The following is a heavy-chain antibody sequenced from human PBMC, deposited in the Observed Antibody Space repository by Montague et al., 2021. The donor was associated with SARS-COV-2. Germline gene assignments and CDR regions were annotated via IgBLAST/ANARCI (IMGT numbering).Heavy chain of an antibody. D-gene: IGHD1-26*01. J-gene: IGHJ4*02. CDR2: ISYDGTNK. V-gene: IGHV3-30*09. Sequence: SLRLSCPASGFTFKSYSIHWVRQAPGKGLEWVAVISYDGTNKYYADSVKGRFAISRDNSEDMVYLQMSSLSPEDTAVYYCARVFSGTYLDYFDYWGQGTLVTVSS. CDR3: ARVFSGTYLDYFDY. CDR1: GFTFKSYS.